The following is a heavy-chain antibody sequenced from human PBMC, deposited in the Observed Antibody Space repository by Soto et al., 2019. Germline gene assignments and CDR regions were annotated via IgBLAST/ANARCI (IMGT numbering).Heavy chain of an antibody. Sequence: QVQLQESGPGLVKPSETLSLTCTVSGASMNSYYWNWIRQPPGKGLEWIGFVYYSGSTNYDPSLKSRVTLSIATSKNQFSLRLSSVTAADTAVYYCARGYCAGTSCRDSFDIWGQGTVVTVSS. D-gene: IGHD2-2*01. CDR3: ARGYCAGTSCRDSFDI. V-gene: IGHV4-59*01. CDR1: GASMNSYY. J-gene: IGHJ3*02. CDR2: VYYSGST.